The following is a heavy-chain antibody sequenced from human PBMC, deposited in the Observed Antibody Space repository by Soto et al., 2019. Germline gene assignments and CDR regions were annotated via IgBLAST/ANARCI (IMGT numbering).Heavy chain of an antibody. CDR3: ASANYYGSGSSEYYYYYYYMDV. J-gene: IGHJ6*03. Sequence: PGGCLRLSCAASGFTFSDYYMSWIRQAPGKGLEWVSYISSSGSTIYYADSVKGRFTISRDNAKNSLYLQMNSLRAEDTAVYYCASANYYGSGSSEYYYYYYYMDVWVKGTTVPVSS. V-gene: IGHV3-11*01. D-gene: IGHD3-10*01. CDR2: ISSSGSTI. CDR1: GFTFSDYY.